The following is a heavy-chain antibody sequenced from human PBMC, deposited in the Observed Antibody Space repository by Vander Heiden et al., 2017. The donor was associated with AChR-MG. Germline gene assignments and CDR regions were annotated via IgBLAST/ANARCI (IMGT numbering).Heavy chain of an antibody. CDR2: INPNSGGT. V-gene: IGHV1-2*02. D-gene: IGHD3-3*01. CDR3: ARGIPGEYYDFWSGYFDY. CDR1: GYTFTGYY. J-gene: IGHJ4*02. Sequence: QVQLVQSGAEVKKPGASVKVSCKASGYTFTGYYMHWVRQAPGQGLEWMGWINPNSGGTNYAQKFQGRVTMTRDTSISTAYMELSRLRSDDTAVYYCARGIPGEYYDFWSGYFDYWGQGTLVTVSS.